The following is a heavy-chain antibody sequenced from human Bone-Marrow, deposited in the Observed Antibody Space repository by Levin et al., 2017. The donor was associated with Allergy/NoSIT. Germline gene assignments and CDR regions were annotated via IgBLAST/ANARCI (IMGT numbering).Heavy chain of an antibody. Sequence: SCAASGFTFSNYAMSWVRQAPGKGLDWVSGISGSGSSSYYAGSVTGRFTISRDNSKSTLYLQMSTLRAEDTPVYYCAKQSHFSYGLAKFDAWGQGTLVTVSS. D-gene: IGHD5-18*01. CDR2: ISGSGSSS. V-gene: IGHV3-23*01. CDR3: AKQSHFSYGLAKFDA. CDR1: GFTFSNYA. J-gene: IGHJ4*02.